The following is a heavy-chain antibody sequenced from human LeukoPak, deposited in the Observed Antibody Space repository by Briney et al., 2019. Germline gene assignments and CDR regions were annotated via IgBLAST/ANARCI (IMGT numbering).Heavy chain of an antibody. Sequence: GGSLRLSCAASGFTFSSYSMNWVRQAPGKGLEWVSSISNSSSYIYYADSVKARFTISRDNAKNSLYLQMNRLRAEDTAVYYCARDGPYCSSTSCYTGYFDYWGQGALVTVS. CDR2: ISNSSSYI. V-gene: IGHV3-21*01. CDR3: ARDGPYCSSTSCYTGYFDY. J-gene: IGHJ4*02. CDR1: GFTFSSYS. D-gene: IGHD2-2*02.